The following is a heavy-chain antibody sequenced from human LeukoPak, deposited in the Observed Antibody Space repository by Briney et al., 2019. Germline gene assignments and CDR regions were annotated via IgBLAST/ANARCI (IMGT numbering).Heavy chain of an antibody. D-gene: IGHD5-12*01. J-gene: IGHJ6*03. CDR3: ARPQVGQGGSGYLYYYYYMDV. V-gene: IGHV1-18*01. CDR2: ISAYNGNT. CDR1: GYTFTNYG. Sequence: GASVKVSCKASGYTFTNYGISWVRQAPGQGLEWMGWISAYNGNTNYAQKLQGRVTMTIDTSTSTAYMELRSLRSDDTAVYYCARPQVGQGGSGYLYYYYYMDVWGKGTTVTVSS.